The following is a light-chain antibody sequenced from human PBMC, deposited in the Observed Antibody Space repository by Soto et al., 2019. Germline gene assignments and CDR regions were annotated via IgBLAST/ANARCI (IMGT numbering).Light chain of an antibody. CDR2: GNS. Sequence: QTVVTQPPSVSGAPGQRVTISCTGSSSNIGAGYDVHWYQQLPGTAPKLLIYGNSNRPSGVPDRFSGSKSGTSASLAITGLEDEADYYCQSYDSSLSGWVFGGGTKLTVL. J-gene: IGLJ3*02. V-gene: IGLV1-40*01. CDR3: QSYDSSLSGWV. CDR1: SSNIGAGYD.